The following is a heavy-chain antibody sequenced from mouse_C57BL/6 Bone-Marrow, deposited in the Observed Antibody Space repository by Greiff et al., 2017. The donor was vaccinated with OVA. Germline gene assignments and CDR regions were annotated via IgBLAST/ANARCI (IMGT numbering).Heavy chain of an antibody. V-gene: IGHV5-6*01. CDR1: GFTFSSYG. CDR2: ISSGGSYT. Sequence: EVQLVESGGDLVKPGGSLKLSCAASGFTFSSYGMSWVRQTPDKRLEWVATISSGGSYTYYPDSVKGRFTISRDNAKNTLYLQMSSLKSEDTAMYYCARGGLGYGSSYYFDYWGQGTTLTVSS. J-gene: IGHJ2*01. D-gene: IGHD1-1*01. CDR3: ARGGLGYGSSYYFDY.